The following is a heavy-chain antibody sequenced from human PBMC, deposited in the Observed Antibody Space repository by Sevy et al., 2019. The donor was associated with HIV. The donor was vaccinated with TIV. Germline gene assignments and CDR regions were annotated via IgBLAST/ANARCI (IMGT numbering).Heavy chain of an antibody. Sequence: GGSLRLSCAASGFTFSSYNMNWVRQAPGKGLEWVSSISSSSSYIYYADSVKGRVTIARDNAKDSLDLQMNTLGAEDTAVYYWARVVDYCSGGSCFAGYYYGMDVWGQGTTVTVSS. CDR3: ARVVDYCSGGSCFAGYYYGMDV. CDR2: ISSSSSYI. V-gene: IGHV3-21*01. CDR1: GFTFSSYN. J-gene: IGHJ6*02. D-gene: IGHD2-15*01.